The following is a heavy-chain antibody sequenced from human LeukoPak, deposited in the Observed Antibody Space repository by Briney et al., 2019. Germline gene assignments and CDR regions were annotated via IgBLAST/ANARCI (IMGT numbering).Heavy chain of an antibody. CDR3: ATARILHLGFTGNWFDP. CDR2: FDPEDGET. V-gene: IGHV1-24*01. Sequence: ASVKVSCKASGYTFTSYGISWVRQAPGQGLEWMGGFDPEDGETIYAQKFQGRVTMTEDTSTDTAYMELSSLRSEDTAVYYCATARILHLGFTGNWFDPWGQGTLVTVSS. CDR1: GYTFTSYG. J-gene: IGHJ5*02. D-gene: IGHD3-9*01.